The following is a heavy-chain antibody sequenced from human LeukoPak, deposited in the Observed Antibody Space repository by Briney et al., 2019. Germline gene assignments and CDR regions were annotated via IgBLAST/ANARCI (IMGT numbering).Heavy chain of an antibody. CDR1: GFTFSSYA. V-gene: IGHV3-64*01. Sequence: GGSLRLSCAASGFTFSSYAMHWVRQAPGKGLEYVSAISSNGGSTYYANSVKGRFTISRDNSKNTLYLQMGSLRAEDMAVYYCARVVEMATIAHDYYYYMDVWGKGTTVIVSS. CDR2: ISSNGGST. J-gene: IGHJ6*03. D-gene: IGHD5-24*01. CDR3: ARVVEMATIAHDYYYYMDV.